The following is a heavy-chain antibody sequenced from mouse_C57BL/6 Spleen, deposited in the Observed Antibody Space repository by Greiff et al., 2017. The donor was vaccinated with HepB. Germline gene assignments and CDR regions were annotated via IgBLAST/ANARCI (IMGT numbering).Heavy chain of an antibody. CDR3: TRAYYYGSSFDY. D-gene: IGHD1-1*01. Sequence: VQLQQSGAELVRPGASVKLSCTASGFNIKDDYMHWVKQRPEQGLEWIGWIDPENGDTEYASKFQGKATITADTSSNTAYLQLSSLTSEDTAVYYCTRAYYYGSSFDYWGQGTTLTVSS. CDR1: GFNIKDDY. J-gene: IGHJ2*01. CDR2: IDPENGDT. V-gene: IGHV14-4*01.